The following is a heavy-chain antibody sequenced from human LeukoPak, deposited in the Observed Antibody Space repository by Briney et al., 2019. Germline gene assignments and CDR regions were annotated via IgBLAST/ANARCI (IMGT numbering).Heavy chain of an antibody. D-gene: IGHD3-16*01. CDR2: FYYSGDT. CDR1: GDSIRGFY. Sequence: SETLSLTCNVSGDSIRGFYWGWIRQPPGKGLEWIGYFYYSGDTNYNPALESRVIISVDTSKNQFSLKLSSLTAADTAVYYCARSHRPGGDAFDIWGQGTMVTVSS. V-gene: IGHV4-59*01. J-gene: IGHJ3*02. CDR3: ARSHRPGGDAFDI.